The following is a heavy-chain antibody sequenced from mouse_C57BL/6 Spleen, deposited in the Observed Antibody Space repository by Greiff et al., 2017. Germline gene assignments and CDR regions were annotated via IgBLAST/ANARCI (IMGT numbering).Heavy chain of an antibody. D-gene: IGHD3-2*02. J-gene: IGHJ4*01. CDR1: GFTFSSYA. V-gene: IGHV5-4*01. Sequence: EVQLVESGGGLVKPGGSLKLSCAASGFTFSSYAMSWVRQTPEKRLEWVATISDGGSYTYYPDNVKGRFTISRDNAKNNLYLQMSHLKSEDTAMYYCARAYKGSGYAMDYWGQGTSVTVSS. CDR2: ISDGGSYT. CDR3: ARAYKGSGYAMDY.